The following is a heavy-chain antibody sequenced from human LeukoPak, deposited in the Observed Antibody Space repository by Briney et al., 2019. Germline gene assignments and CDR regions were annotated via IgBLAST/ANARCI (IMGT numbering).Heavy chain of an antibody. CDR3: AKGRTYGGNSPVDY. V-gene: IGHV3-23*01. J-gene: IGHJ4*02. D-gene: IGHD4-23*01. Sequence: GGSLRLSCAASGFTFSSYAMSWVRQAPGKGLEWVSAISGSGGSTYYADSVKGRFTISRDNSKNTLYLQMNSLRAEDTAVYYCAKGRTYGGNSPVDYWGQGTLLTVSS. CDR1: GFTFSSYA. CDR2: ISGSGGST.